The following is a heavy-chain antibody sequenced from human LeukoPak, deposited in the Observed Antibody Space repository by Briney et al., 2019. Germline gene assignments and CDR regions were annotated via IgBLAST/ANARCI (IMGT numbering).Heavy chain of an antibody. J-gene: IGHJ4*02. V-gene: IGHV3-74*01. CDR1: YW. D-gene: IGHD6-13*01. Sequence: YWMHWVRQAPGKGLVWVSRINPDGSSTNYADSVKGRFTISRDNVKNTLYLQMNSLRAEDTAVYYCATPGIRDQYDFDSWGQGTLVTVSS. CDR3: ATPGIRDQYDFDS. CDR2: INPDGSST.